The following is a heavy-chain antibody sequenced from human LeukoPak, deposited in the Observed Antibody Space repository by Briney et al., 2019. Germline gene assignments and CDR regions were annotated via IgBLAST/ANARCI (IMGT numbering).Heavy chain of an antibody. D-gene: IGHD2-2*01. V-gene: IGHV3-48*01. CDR3: ASLDIVVVPAAPKLSLEKKNWFDP. J-gene: IGHJ5*02. CDR1: GFTFNTYT. CDR2: ISGSSGII. Sequence: TGGSLRLSCAASGFTFNTYTMNWVRQAPGKGLEWVSYISGSSGIIDYADSVKGRFTISRDNSKNTLYLQMNSLRAEDTAVYYCASLDIVVVPAAPKLSLEKKNWFDPWGQGTLVTVSS.